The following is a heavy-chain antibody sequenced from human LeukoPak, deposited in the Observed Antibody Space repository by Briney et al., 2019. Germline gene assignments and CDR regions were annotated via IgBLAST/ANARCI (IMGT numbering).Heavy chain of an antibody. CDR3: VTLGATNFDY. J-gene: IGHJ4*02. V-gene: IGHV1-46*01. CDR1: GYTFTRYY. CDR2: IFPSAGNT. Sequence: GASVKISCKASGYTFTRYYLHWVRQAPGQGLEWMGIIFPSAGNTNYAQKFQGRVTMTRDMSTSTVYMELSSLRSDDTAVYYCVTLGATNFDYWGQGTLVTVSS. D-gene: IGHD1-26*01.